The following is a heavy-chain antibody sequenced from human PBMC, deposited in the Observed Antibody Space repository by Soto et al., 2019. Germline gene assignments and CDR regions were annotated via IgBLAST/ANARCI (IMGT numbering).Heavy chain of an antibody. V-gene: IGHV1-46*01. J-gene: IGHJ4*02. CDR2: INPSGGST. CDR1: GYTFTSYY. Sequence: ASVKVSCKASGYTFTSYYMHWVRQAPGQGLEWMGIINPSGGSTSYAQKFQGRVTMTRDTSTSTVYMELSSLRSEDTAVYYCARDYDILTGYYGIDYWGQGTLVTVSS. CDR3: ARDYDILTGYYGIDY. D-gene: IGHD3-9*01.